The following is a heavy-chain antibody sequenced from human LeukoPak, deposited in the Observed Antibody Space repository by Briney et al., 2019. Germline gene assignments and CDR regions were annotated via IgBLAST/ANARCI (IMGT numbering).Heavy chain of an antibody. J-gene: IGHJ2*01. CDR3: ARHVLGGYLNYWYFDL. D-gene: IGHD3-22*01. CDR1: GGSISSYY. V-gene: IGHV4-59*08. Sequence: SETLFLTCTVSGGSISSYYWSWIRQPPGKGLEWIGYVYYSGSTNYNPSLKSRVYISVDTSKNQFSLKLSSVTAADTAVYYCARHVLGGYLNYWYFDLWGRGTLVTVSS. CDR2: VYYSGST.